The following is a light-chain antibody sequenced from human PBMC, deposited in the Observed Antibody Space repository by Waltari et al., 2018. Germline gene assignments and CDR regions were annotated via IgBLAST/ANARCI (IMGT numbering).Light chain of an antibody. CDR1: SGHSDYA. V-gene: IGLV4-69*01. Sequence: QLVLTQSPSASASLGASVKLTCTLSSGHSDYAIAWHQQQPGKGPRYLMKLNSDGSNNKGDGIPDRFSGSSSGAERYLTISSLQSEDEADYYCHAWRSGILVFAGGTKLTVL. CDR3: HAWRSGILV. CDR2: LNSDGSN. J-gene: IGLJ2*01.